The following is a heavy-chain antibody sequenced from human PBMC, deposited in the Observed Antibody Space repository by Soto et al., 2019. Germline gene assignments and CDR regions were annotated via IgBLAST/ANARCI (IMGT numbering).Heavy chain of an antibody. Sequence: VQLLESGGGLVQPRGSLRLSCAASGFTFSSYSMSWVRQTPGKGLEWVSGVGFSGDPYYAESVRGRFTVSRDISKNTLYLQMNSLRVDDTAVYSCVKPLFPNTLLTTWDYWGQGTLVTVSS. CDR3: VKPLFPNTLLTTWDY. CDR2: VGFSGDP. J-gene: IGHJ4*02. V-gene: IGHV3-23*01. CDR1: GFTFSSYS. D-gene: IGHD2-15*01.